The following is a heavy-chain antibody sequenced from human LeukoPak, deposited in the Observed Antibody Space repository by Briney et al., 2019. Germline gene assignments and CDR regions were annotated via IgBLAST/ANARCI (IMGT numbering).Heavy chain of an antibody. V-gene: IGHV4-30-4*01. CDR2: IYYSGST. CDR3: ARDRANYPYYFDS. J-gene: IGHJ4*02. CDR1: GGSISSGDYY. Sequence: SETLSLTCTVSGGSISSGDYYWSWIRQPPGQGLEWIGYIYYSGSTYYNPSLKSRITISVDTSKNQFSLKLSSVTAADTAVYYCARDRANYPYYFDSWGQGTLVTVSS. D-gene: IGHD4-4*01.